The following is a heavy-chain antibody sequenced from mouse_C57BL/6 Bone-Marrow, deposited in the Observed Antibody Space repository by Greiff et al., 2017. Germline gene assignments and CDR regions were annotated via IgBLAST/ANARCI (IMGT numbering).Heavy chain of an antibody. CDR2: INPSTGGT. CDR1: GYSFTGYY. Sequence: VQLKESGPELVKPGASVKISCKASGYSFTGYYMNWVKQSPEKSLEWIGEINPSTGGTTYNQKFKATATVTVDKSSSTAYMQLKSLTSEDSAVYYCAIDPDWYFDVWGTGTTVTVSS. V-gene: IGHV1-42*01. J-gene: IGHJ1*03. CDR3: AIDPDWYFDV.